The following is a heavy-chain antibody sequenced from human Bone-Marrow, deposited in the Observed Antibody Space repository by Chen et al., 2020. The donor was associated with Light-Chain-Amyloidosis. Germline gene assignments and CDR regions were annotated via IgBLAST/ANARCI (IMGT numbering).Heavy chain of an antibody. D-gene: IGHD4-17*01. Sequence: EVQLVESGGGLVKPGGSLRLSCLGSGFIFSNCDMNWVRQAPGKGLEWVSSLSRNRSHIYYADSVKGRFTISRDNAKNSLYLQMDSLRAEDTAVYYCARAPVTTVTIDEDWYFDLWGRGTLLTVSS. V-gene: IGHV3-21*01. CDR3: ARAPVTTVTIDEDWYFDL. CDR2: LSRNRSHI. CDR1: GFIFSNCD. J-gene: IGHJ2*01.